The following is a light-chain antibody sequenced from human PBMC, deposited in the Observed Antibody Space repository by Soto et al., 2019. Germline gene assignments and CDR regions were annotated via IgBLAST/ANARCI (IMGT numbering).Light chain of an antibody. J-gene: IGKJ2*01. CDR3: QHYNSYLYT. V-gene: IGKV1D-12*01. CDR2: TAS. CDR1: QDIGSW. Sequence: DIQMTPSPSSVSSSVGDIVTITCRSSQDIGSWLAWYQQKPGKAPKLLIYTASTLQSGVPSRFRGSGSATDFTLTINSLQPEDFETYYCQHYNSYLYTFGQGTKVDIK.